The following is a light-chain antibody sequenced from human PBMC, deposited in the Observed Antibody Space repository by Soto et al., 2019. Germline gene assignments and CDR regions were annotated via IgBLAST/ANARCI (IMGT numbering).Light chain of an antibody. V-gene: IGKV1-9*01. CDR2: AAS. CDR3: QQRNSYPWT. Sequence: DIQLTQSPSFLSASVGDRVTITCRASQGISSYLAWYQQKPGKAPKLLIYAASTLQSGVPSRFSGSGTGTEFTLTLSSRQPEDFATYYCQQRNSYPWTFGQGTKVESK. J-gene: IGKJ1*01. CDR1: QGISSY.